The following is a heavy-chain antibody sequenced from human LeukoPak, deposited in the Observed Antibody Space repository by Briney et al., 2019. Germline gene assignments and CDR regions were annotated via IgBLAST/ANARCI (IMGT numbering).Heavy chain of an antibody. D-gene: IGHD3-10*01. CDR2: INDSGST. CDR1: GGTFSGYY. CDR3: ARGITLVRGVIGKFDY. J-gene: IGHJ4*02. Sequence: SETLSLTCGVYGGTFSGYYWSWIRQPPGKGLEWIGEINDSGSTNYNPSLKSRVTISVDTSQNQFSLKLTSVTAADTAVYYCARGITLVRGVIGKFDYWGQGTLVTVSS. V-gene: IGHV4-34*01.